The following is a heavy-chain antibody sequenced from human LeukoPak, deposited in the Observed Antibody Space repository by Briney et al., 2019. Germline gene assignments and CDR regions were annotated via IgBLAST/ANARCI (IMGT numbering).Heavy chain of an antibody. J-gene: IGHJ4*02. CDR3: TRGAGWLIDY. D-gene: IGHD3-16*01. V-gene: IGHV4-59*01. CDR2: FHNSGTS. CDR1: DDSISDYY. Sequence: SETMSLTCTVSDDSISDYYRGWIRQPPGKGLEWIGYFHNSGTSTYNPSLKSRVTISADTSKNQFSLKLNSLTTADTAVYYCTRGAGWLIDYWGQGILVTVSS.